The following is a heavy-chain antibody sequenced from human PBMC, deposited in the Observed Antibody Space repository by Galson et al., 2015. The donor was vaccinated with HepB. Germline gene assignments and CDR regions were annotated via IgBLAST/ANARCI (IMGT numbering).Heavy chain of an antibody. J-gene: IGHJ4*02. Sequence: SLRLSCAASGFTFSSYAMHWVRQAPGKGLEWVAVISYDGSNKYYADSVKGRFTISRDNSKNTLYLQMNSLRAEDTAVYYCARGEWFDYWGQGTLVTVSS. CDR3: ARGEWFDY. D-gene: IGHD3-3*01. V-gene: IGHV3-30*04. CDR2: ISYDGSNK. CDR1: GFTFSSYA.